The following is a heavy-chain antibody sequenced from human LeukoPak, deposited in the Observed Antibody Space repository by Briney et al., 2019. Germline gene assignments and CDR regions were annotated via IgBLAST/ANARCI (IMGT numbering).Heavy chain of an antibody. J-gene: IGHJ4*02. CDR3: AKSWRYGDYQRARYFDY. D-gene: IGHD4-17*01. Sequence: GSLRLSCAASGFPFSNYAMSWVRQAPGKGLGWVSIISGSGGTTDNADSVKGRFTISRDNSKNTLYLHMHSLRAEDTAVYYCAKSWRYGDYQRARYFDYWGQGTLVTVSS. CDR2: ISGSGGTT. CDR1: GFPFSNYA. V-gene: IGHV3-23*01.